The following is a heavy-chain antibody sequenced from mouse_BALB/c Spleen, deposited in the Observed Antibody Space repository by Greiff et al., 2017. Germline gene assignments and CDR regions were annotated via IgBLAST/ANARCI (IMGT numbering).Heavy chain of an antibody. CDR3: ARRGFTTAFDY. J-gene: IGHJ2*01. Sequence: QVQLKQSGAELAKPGASVKMSCKASGYTFTSYWMHWVKQRPGQGLEWIGYINPSTGYTEYNQKFKDKATLTADKSSSTAYMQLSSLTSEDSAVYYCARRGFTTAFDYWGQGTTRTVSS. D-gene: IGHD1-2*01. CDR1: GYTFTSYW. CDR2: INPSTGYT. V-gene: IGHV1-7*01.